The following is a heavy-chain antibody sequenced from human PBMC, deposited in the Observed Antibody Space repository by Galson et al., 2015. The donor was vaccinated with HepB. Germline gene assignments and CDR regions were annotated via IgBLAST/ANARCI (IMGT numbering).Heavy chain of an antibody. V-gene: IGHV5-10-1*01. J-gene: IGHJ4*02. D-gene: IGHD6-25*01. CDR1: GYIFTSYW. CDR3: ARQAAADTSARYTDY. Sequence: QSGAEVKKPGESLRISCQGSGYIFTSYWITWVRQMPGKGLEWMGRIDPSDSYTNYSPSFQGHVIISADKSISTAYLQWSSLKASDSAMYYCARQAAADTSARYTDYWGQGTLVTVSS. CDR2: IDPSDSYT.